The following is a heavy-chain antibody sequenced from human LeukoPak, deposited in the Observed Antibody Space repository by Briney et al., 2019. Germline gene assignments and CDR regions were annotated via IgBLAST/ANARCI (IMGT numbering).Heavy chain of an antibody. CDR1: GYTFTSYG. J-gene: IGHJ6*02. Sequence: ASVKVSCKASGYTFTSYGISWVRQAPGQVLEWMGWISAYNGNTNYAQKLQGRVTMTTDTSTSTAYMELRSLRSDDTAVYYCARDLNVLRYFDWLSYYYYYYGMDVWGQGTTVTVSS. V-gene: IGHV1-18*01. CDR2: ISAYNGNT. CDR3: ARDLNVLRYFDWLSYYYYYYGMDV. D-gene: IGHD3-9*01.